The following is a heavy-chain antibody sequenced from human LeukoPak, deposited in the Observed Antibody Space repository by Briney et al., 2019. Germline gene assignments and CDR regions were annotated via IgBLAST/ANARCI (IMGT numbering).Heavy chain of an antibody. D-gene: IGHD3-22*01. CDR3: AKGYYDSSGYYYPYPFFDY. CDR1: GFTFSSYA. V-gene: IGHV3-30*04. CDR2: ISYGGSNK. Sequence: PGGSLRLSCVASGFTFSSYAMHWVRQAPGKGLEWVAVISYGGSNKYYADSVKGRFTISRDNSKNTLYLQMNSLRAEDTAVYYCAKGYYDSSGYYYPYPFFDYWGQGTLVTVSS. J-gene: IGHJ4*02.